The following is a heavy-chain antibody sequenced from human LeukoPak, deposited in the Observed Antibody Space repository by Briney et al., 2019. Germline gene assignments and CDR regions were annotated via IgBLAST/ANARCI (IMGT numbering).Heavy chain of an antibody. D-gene: IGHD2-2*01. J-gene: IGHJ4*02. Sequence: SVKVSCKATGDTFSDFSISWVRQAPGQGLEWMGGIIPIFGTTYYAQKFQGRVTITADDSTRTVYMEVTTLRSDDTAVYYCARAPSVTAPRDSDIVIIPAALDYWGQGTLVTVSS. V-gene: IGHV1-69*01. CDR1: GDTFSDFS. CDR2: IIPIFGTT. CDR3: ARAPSVTAPRDSDIVIIPAALDY.